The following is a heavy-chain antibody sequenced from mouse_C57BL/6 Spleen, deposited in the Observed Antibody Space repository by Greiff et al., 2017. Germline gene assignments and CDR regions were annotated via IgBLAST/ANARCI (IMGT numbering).Heavy chain of an antibody. CDR2: IFPGSGST. Sequence: VQLQQSGAELMKPGASVKLSCKATGYTFTGYWIEWVKQRPGHGLEWIGEIFPGSGSTNYNEKFKGKATFTADTSSNTAYMQLSLLTTEDSAIYYCARGVLYYYGSSYWYFDVWGTGTTVTVSS. D-gene: IGHD1-1*01. CDR1: GYTFTGYW. CDR3: ARGVLYYYGSSYWYFDV. J-gene: IGHJ1*03. V-gene: IGHV1-9*01.